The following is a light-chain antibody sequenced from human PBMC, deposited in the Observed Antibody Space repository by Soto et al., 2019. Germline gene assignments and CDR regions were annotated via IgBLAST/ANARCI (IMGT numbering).Light chain of an antibody. CDR1: QSVSSY. V-gene: IGKV3-11*01. Sequence: ETVLTQSPATLSLSPGERATLSCRASQSVSSYLAWYQQKPGQAPRLLIYDASTRATGIPARFRGSGSGTDFTLSISSLEPEDFAVYYCQQRGYTFGQGTKLEIK. J-gene: IGKJ2*01. CDR3: QQRGYT. CDR2: DAS.